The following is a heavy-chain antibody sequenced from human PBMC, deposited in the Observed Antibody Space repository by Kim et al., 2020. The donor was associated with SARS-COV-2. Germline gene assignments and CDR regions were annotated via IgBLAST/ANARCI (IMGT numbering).Heavy chain of an antibody. D-gene: IGHD2-15*01. V-gene: IGHV1-18*04. J-gene: IGHJ6*02. CDR1: GYTFISYG. CDR2: ISAYNGNT. CDR3: ARECYGGKTLLKYYYNYGMDV. Sequence: ASVKVSCKASGYTFISYGISWVRQAPGQGLEWMGWISAYNGNTNYAQKLQGRVTMTTDTSTSTAYMELRSLRSDDTAVYYCARECYGGKTLLKYYYNYGMDVWGQGTTVTVSS.